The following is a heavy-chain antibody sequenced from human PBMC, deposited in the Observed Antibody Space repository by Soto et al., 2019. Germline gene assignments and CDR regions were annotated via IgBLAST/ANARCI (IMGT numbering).Heavy chain of an antibody. J-gene: IGHJ5*02. CDR2: MNPNSGNT. D-gene: IGHD3-9*01. CDR3: AGYDILTASNWFDP. CDR1: GYTFTSYD. V-gene: IGHV1-8*01. Sequence: ASVKVSCKASGYTFTSYDINWVRQATGQGLEWMGWMNPNSGNTGYAQKFQGRVTMTRNTSISTAYMELSSLRSEDTAVYFCAGYDILTASNWFDPCGQGAPVPVSS.